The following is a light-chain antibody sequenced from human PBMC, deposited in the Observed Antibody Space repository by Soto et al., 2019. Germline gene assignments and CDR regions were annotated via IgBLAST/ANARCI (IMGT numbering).Light chain of an antibody. V-gene: IGLV1-51*01. CDR2: DNN. CDR1: SSNIGHNY. J-gene: IGLJ2*01. Sequence: QSVLTQPPSVSAAAGQKVTISCSGSSSNIGHNYVSWYQQFPGTAPKLLIYDNNKRPSGIPDRFSGSKSGTSATLGITGLQTGDEADYYCGAWDSSLTAGVFGGGTKLTVL. CDR3: GAWDSSLTAGV.